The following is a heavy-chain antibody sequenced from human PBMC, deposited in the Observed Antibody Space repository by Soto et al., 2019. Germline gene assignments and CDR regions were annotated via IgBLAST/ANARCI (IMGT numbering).Heavy chain of an antibody. CDR1: SGSISSSNW. Sequence: QVQLQESGPGLVKPSGTLSLTCAVSSGSISSSNWWSWVRQPPGKGLEWIGEIFHNGNTYSNPSLTGRVTMSVDKSKNQFSLNLNSVTAADTAVYYCASRTHAMDVWGQGTTVTVSS. D-gene: IGHD2-2*01. CDR3: ASRTHAMDV. J-gene: IGHJ6*02. V-gene: IGHV4-4*02. CDR2: IFHNGNT.